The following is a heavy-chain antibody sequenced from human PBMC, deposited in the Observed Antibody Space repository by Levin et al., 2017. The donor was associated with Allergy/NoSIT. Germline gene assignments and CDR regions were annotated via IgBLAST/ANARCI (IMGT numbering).Heavy chain of an antibody. V-gene: IGHV3-15*01. CDR1: GFTFSNAW. CDR2: IKSKTDGGTT. D-gene: IGHD3-22*01. Sequence: PGGSLRLSCAASGFTFSNAWMSWVRQAPGKGLEWVGRIKSKTDGGTTDYAAPVKGRFTISRDDSKNTLYLQMNSLKTEDTAVYYCTSHLSYDSRVEYFQHWGQGTLVTVSS. J-gene: IGHJ1*01. CDR3: TSHLSYDSRVEYFQH.